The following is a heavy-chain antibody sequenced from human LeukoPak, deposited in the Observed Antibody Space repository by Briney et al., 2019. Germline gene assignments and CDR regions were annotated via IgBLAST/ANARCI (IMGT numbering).Heavy chain of an antibody. CDR2: IRYDGSAK. CDR3: ARGNSNCFVI. J-gene: IGHJ3*02. CDR1: GFTFSNYG. D-gene: IGHD1-7*01. V-gene: IGHV3-30*02. Sequence: PGGSLRLSCAASGFTFSNYGMDWVRQAPGKGLEWVAVIRYDGSAKYYADSVKGRFTISRDNSKNTLYLQVNSVGAENTAVYCWARGNSNCFVIWGQGTMVTVSS.